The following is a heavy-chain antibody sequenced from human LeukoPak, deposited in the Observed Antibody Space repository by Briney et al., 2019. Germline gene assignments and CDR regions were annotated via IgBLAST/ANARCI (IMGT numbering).Heavy chain of an antibody. D-gene: IGHD3-3*01. CDR3: ARGPSTIFGVATGRDYDYYYMDV. CDR2: IIPILGIA. CDR1: GYSFTRYG. J-gene: IGHJ6*03. Sequence: GASVKVSCKASGYSFTRYGISWVRQAPGRGLEWMGSIIPILGIANYAQKFQGRVTITADKSTSTAYMELSSLRSEDTAVYYCARGPSTIFGVATGRDYDYYYMDVSGKGTTVTVSS. V-gene: IGHV1-69*04.